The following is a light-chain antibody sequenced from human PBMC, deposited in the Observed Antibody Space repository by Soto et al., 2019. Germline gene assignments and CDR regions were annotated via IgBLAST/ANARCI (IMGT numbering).Light chain of an antibody. Sequence: QLVLTQPPSVSGAPGQRVTISCTWSSSNIGAGYDVHWYQQLPGRAPKLLIYGNTNRPSGVPDRFSGSKSGTSASLAITGLQAEDEADYYCLSFDSSLSVVFGGGTKVTVL. V-gene: IGLV1-40*01. CDR3: LSFDSSLSVV. J-gene: IGLJ2*01. CDR2: GNT. CDR1: SSNIGAGYD.